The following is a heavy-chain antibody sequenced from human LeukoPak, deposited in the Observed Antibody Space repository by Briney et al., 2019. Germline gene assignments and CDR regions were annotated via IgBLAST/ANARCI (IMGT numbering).Heavy chain of an antibody. CDR3: ARGHPPYYFDY. CDR1: GYTFTGYY. J-gene: IGHJ4*02. Sequence: ASVKVSCKASGYTFTGYYMHWVRQAPGQGLEWMGGIIPIFGTANYAQKFQGRVTITADESTSTAYMELSSLRSEDTAVYYCARGHPPYYFDYWGQGTLVTVSS. V-gene: IGHV1-69*13. CDR2: IIPIFGTA.